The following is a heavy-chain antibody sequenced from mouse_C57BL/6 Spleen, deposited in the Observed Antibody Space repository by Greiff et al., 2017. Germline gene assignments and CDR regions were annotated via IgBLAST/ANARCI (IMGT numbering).Heavy chain of an antibody. CDR2: ISNGGGST. D-gene: IGHD1-1*01. J-gene: IGHJ2*01. Sequence: EVMLVESGGGLVQPGGSLKLSCAASGFTFSDYYMYWVRQTPEKRLEWVAYISNGGGSTYYPDTVKGRFTISRDNAKNTLYLQMSRLKSEDTAMYYCARGGYYYGSSPYYFDYWGQGTTLTVSS. CDR3: ARGGYYYGSSPYYFDY. V-gene: IGHV5-12*01. CDR1: GFTFSDYY.